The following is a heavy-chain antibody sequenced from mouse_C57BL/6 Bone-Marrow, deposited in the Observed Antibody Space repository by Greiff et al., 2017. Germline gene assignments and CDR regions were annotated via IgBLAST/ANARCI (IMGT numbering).Heavy chain of an antibody. CDR2: IDPSDSYT. J-gene: IGHJ2*01. CDR1: GYTFTSYW. CDR3: ARGFYYGNFLFDY. Sequence: QVQLQQSGAELARPGASVKLSCKASGYTFTSYWMHWVKQRPGQGLEWIGEIDPSDSYTNYNQKFKGKSTLTVDKSSSTAYMQLSSLTSEDSAVYYCARGFYYGNFLFDYWGQGTTLTVSS. D-gene: IGHD2-1*01. V-gene: IGHV1-69*01.